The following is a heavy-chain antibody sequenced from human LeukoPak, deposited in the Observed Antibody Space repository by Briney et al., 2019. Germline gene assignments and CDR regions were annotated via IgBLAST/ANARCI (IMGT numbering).Heavy chain of an antibody. Sequence: ASVKVSCKASGYTFTSYYMHWVRQAPGQGLEWMGIINPSGGSTSYAQKFQGRVTMTRDMSTSTVYMELSSLRSEDTAVYYCARAQAQAYGSGSYYIPVISGSDYWGQGTLVTVSS. CDR2: INPSGGST. CDR1: GYTFTSYY. V-gene: IGHV1-46*01. D-gene: IGHD3-10*01. CDR3: ARAQAQAYGSGSYYIPVISGSDY. J-gene: IGHJ4*02.